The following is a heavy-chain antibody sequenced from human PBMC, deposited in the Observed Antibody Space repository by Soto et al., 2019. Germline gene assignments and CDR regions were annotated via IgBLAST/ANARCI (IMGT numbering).Heavy chain of an antibody. J-gene: IGHJ6*02. V-gene: IGHV4-30-2*01. D-gene: IGHD3-16*01. CDR2: IYHSGST. CDR3: ARVGGRSYGMDV. CDR1: GGSVSSSYS. Sequence: QLQLRESGSGLVKPSQTLSLNCAVSGGSVSSSYSWSWIRQPPGKGLEWIGYIYHSGSTNYNPSLKSRVTISVDRSKNQFSLKLNSVTAADTAVYYCARVGGRSYGMDVWGQGTTVTVSS.